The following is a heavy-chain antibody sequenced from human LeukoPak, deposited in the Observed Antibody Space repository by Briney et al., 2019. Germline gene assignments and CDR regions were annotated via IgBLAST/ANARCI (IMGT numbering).Heavy chain of an antibody. J-gene: IGHJ4*02. V-gene: IGHV3-74*01. CDR1: GFTLGSYW. D-gene: IGHD5-24*01. CDR3: AKAPGGRDGYVDY. CDR2: VNTDGSST. Sequence: GGSLRLSCAVSGFTLGSYWIHWVRQAPGQGLAWVSRVNTDGSSTTYAESVKGRFTISRDNAKNSLYLQMNSLRAEDTALYYCAKAPGGRDGYVDYWGQGTLVTVSS.